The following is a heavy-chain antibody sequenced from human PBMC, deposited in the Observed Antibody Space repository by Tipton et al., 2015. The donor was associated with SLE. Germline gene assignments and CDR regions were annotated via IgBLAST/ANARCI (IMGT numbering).Heavy chain of an antibody. V-gene: IGHV4-59*01. J-gene: IGHJ6*02. D-gene: IGHD1-26*01. CDR3: ARHRGGATEGMDV. CDR1: GGSIGSYY. Sequence: TLSLTCTVSGGSIGSYYWSWIRQPPGKGLEWIGYIYYSGSTNYNPSLKSRVTISVDTSKNQFSLKLSSVTAADTAVYYCARHRGGATEGMDVWGQGTTVTVSS. CDR2: IYYSGST.